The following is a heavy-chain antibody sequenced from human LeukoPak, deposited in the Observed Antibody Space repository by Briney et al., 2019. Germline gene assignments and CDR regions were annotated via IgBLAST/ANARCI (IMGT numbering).Heavy chain of an antibody. CDR2: IDSDASTT. J-gene: IGHJ4*02. CDR3: TRVAGSGSVD. CDR1: GFTFSSYW. D-gene: IGHD1-26*01. V-gene: IGHV3-74*01. Sequence: GGSLRLACAASGFTFSSYWMHWVRQAPGKGLVWVSRIDSDASTTSYADSVKGRFTISRDNAKNTLHLQMNSLRAEDTAVYYCTRVAGSGSVDWGQGTLVTVSS.